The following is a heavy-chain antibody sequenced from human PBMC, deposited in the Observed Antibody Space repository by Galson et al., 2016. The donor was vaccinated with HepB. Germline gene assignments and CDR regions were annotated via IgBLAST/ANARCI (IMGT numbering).Heavy chain of an antibody. V-gene: IGHV3-15*01. CDR2: IKSKGNGGTT. Sequence: SLRLSCATSGFTFSDAWMSWVRQAPGKGLEWVGRIKSKGNGGTTDYAAPVKDRFTISRDDLANMVYLQMNSLESEDTAICYCSTAIKSRYFDWLPLWGQGTLVTVSS. CDR1: GFTFSDAW. CDR3: STAIKSRYFDWLPL. D-gene: IGHD3-9*01. J-gene: IGHJ4*02.